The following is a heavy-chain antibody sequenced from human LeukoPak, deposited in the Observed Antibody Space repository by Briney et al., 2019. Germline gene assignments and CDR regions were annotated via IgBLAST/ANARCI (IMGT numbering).Heavy chain of an antibody. Sequence: SETLSLTCTVSGGSISSSSDYWGWIRQPPGKGLEWIGSIYYSGSTYYNPSLKSRVTISVDTSKNQVSLKLSSVTAVDTAVYYCARLYRLSSRVMDAFDIWGQGTMVTVSS. CDR3: ARLYRLSSRVMDAFDI. CDR2: IYYSGST. J-gene: IGHJ3*02. V-gene: IGHV4-39*01. CDR1: GGSISSSSDY. D-gene: IGHD6-13*01.